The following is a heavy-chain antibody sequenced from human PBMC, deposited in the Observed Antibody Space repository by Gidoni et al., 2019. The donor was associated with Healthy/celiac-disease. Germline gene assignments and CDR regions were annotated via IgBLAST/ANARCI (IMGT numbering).Heavy chain of an antibody. CDR1: GFTFSSYG. CDR3: AKGEYSGYDDPGHLFDY. D-gene: IGHD5-12*01. CDR2: ISYDGSNK. V-gene: IGHV3-30*18. J-gene: IGHJ4*02. Sequence: QVQLVESGGGVVQPGRSLRLSCAASGFTFSSYGMHWVRQAPGKGLEWVAVISYDGSNKYYADSVKGRFTITRDNSKNTLYLQMNSLRAEDTAVYYCAKGEYSGYDDPGHLFDYWGQGTLVTVSS.